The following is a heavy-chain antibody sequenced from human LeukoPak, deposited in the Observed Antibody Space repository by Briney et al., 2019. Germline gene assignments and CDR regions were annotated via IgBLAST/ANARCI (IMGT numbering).Heavy chain of an antibody. V-gene: IGHV4-38-2*02. J-gene: IGHJ4*02. CDR1: GRSISLGYY. Sequence: SETLSLTCTVSGRSISLGYYWGWIRQPPGKGLEWIGSVFHDGSTHYNPSLQSRVSISVDTSKNEFSLKLSSVSAADTARYYCARSWDGWDYWGRGTLVTVSS. D-gene: IGHD5-24*01. CDR2: VFHDGST. CDR3: ARSWDGWDY.